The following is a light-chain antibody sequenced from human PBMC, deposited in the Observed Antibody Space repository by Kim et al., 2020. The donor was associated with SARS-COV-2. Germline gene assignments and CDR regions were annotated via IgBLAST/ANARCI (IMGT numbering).Light chain of an antibody. Sequence: EIVLTQSPATLSLSPGERATLSCRASHSVSNFLAWYQRKPGQAPRLLIYDASTRATGIPARFSGSGSGTDFTLTISSLEPEDSAVYYCQQRSTWPPYSFGQGTKLEI. CDR1: HSVSNF. CDR3: QQRSTWPPYS. CDR2: DAS. V-gene: IGKV3-11*01. J-gene: IGKJ2*01.